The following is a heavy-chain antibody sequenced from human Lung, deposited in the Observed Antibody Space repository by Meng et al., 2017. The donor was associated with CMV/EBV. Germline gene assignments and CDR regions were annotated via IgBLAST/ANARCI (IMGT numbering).Heavy chain of an antibody. CDR1: GFTFSSYR. CDR3: ATGATLDY. J-gene: IGHJ4*02. Sequence: GGSLRLSCAASGFTFSSYRINWVRQAPGKGLEWVASISSTSAYIYYEDSVEGRFIISRDNAKSSLYLTMDNLAVEDTAVYYCATGATLDYWGQGTLVTVSS. V-gene: IGHV3-21*01. D-gene: IGHD3-10*01. CDR2: ISSTSAYI.